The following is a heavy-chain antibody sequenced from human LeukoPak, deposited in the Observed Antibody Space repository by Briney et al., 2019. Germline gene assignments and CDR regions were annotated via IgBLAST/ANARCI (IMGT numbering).Heavy chain of an antibody. CDR1: GCTISSYA. J-gene: IGHJ5*02. CDR2: IIPIFGTA. Sequence: GASLNVSCKASGCTISSYASRWVRQAPGQGLEWMGGIIPIFGTANYAQKFQGRVTITADESTSTAYMELSSLRSEDTAVYYCARGYYYDSSGYSSWGQGTLVTVSS. CDR3: ARGYYYDSSGYSS. D-gene: IGHD3-22*01. V-gene: IGHV1-69*13.